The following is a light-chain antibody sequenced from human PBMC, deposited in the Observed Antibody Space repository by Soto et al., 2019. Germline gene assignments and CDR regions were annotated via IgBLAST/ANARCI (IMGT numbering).Light chain of an antibody. V-gene: IGLV2-8*01. Sequence: SVLTQPPSASGSPGQSVTISCTGTSSDVGGYNYVSWYQQHPGKASKLMIYEVSKRPSGVPDRFSGSKSGNAASLTVSGLQAEDEADYYCSSYAGSNNYVFGTGTKVTVL. CDR3: SSYAGSNNYV. CDR2: EVS. J-gene: IGLJ1*01. CDR1: SSDVGGYNY.